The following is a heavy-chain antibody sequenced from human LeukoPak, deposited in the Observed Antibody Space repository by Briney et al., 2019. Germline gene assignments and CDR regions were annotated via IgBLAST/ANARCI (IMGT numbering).Heavy chain of an antibody. CDR1: GFTFSDYY. Sequence: PGGSLRLSCAASGFTFSDYYMNWIRQAPGKGLEWVSYISGSAGTIFYADSVKGRFTVSRDNAKDSLYLQMNSLRAEDTAVYYCARARSYMFDYWGQGTLVTVSS. V-gene: IGHV3-11*01. CDR3: ARARSYMFDY. CDR2: ISGSAGTI. D-gene: IGHD3-10*01. J-gene: IGHJ4*02.